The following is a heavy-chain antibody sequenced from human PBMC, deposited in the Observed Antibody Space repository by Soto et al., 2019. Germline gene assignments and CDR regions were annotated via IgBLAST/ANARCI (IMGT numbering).Heavy chain of an antibody. D-gene: IGHD3-16*02. J-gene: IGHJ4*02. Sequence: QVQLVQSGAAMKKPGASVKVSCKASGYTFTSYDINWVRQATGQGLEWMGWINPNTGYTDYAQKFQGRVTMTGNTSITTAYMELSSPRSEDTAVYYCVRGRVMITFGVVIVIDYWGQGSPVTVSS. CDR3: VRGRVMITFGVVIVIDY. V-gene: IGHV1-8*01. CDR1: GYTFTSYD. CDR2: INPNTGYT.